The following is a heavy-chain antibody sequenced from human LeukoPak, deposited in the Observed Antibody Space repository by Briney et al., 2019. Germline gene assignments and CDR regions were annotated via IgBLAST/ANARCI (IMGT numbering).Heavy chain of an antibody. CDR3: ARLVAVAGTDY. Sequence: GASVKVSCKASGGTFSSYAISWVRQAPGQGLEWMGRIIPILGIANYAQKFQGRVTITADKSTSTAYMELSSLRSEDTAVYYCARLVAVAGTDYWGQGTLVTVSS. D-gene: IGHD6-19*01. V-gene: IGHV1-69*04. CDR2: IIPILGIA. J-gene: IGHJ4*02. CDR1: GGTFSSYA.